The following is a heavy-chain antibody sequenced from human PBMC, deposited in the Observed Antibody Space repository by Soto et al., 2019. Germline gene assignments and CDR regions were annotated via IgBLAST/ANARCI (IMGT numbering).Heavy chain of an antibody. V-gene: IGHV3-11*06. D-gene: IGHD2-2*01. Sequence: QLVEIGGGLVNPGESLRLSCAASGVNFSNYYMAWVRQAPGKGLEWISYISSRASYTKYADSVEGRFTVSRENANGSLYLHMNSLRVDDTGIYYCARSQPMLFLDTWGQGTLVTVSS. CDR1: GVNFSNYY. J-gene: IGHJ5*02. CDR3: ARSQPMLFLDT. CDR2: ISSRASYT.